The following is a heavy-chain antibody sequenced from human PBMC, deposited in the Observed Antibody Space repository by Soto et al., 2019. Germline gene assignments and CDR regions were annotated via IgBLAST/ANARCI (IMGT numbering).Heavy chain of an antibody. V-gene: IGHV4-38-2*01. CDR1: GFSISSGYY. J-gene: IGHJ5*02. D-gene: IGHD3-16*01. CDR2: IYDGGST. CDR3: ARVGHCVPYYCGSSPYTFENWFDP. Sequence: AGSLSLTCAASGFSISSGYYYGWLQQPPGKGLEGFGSIYDGGSTYYTASVNSRVTLSSDMTNNHVSLILNTVTAADTAVYYCARVGHCVPYYCGSSPYTFENWFDPWGQGTLVTVSS.